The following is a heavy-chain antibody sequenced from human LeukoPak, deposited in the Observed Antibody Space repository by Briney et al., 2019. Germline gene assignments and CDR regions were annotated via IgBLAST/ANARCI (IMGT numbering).Heavy chain of an antibody. CDR3: AGHYDSSGTNMWGYYWYRMDV. D-gene: IGHD3-22*01. Sequence: GASVKVSCKASGGTFSNYGINWVRQAPGQGLEWMGRIIPLFAIANYAQKFQGRVTITADKSTSTAYMELSSLRSEDTAVYYCAGHYDSSGTNMWGYYWYRMDVWGQGTTVTVSS. CDR1: GGTFSNYG. J-gene: IGHJ6*02. CDR2: IIPLFAIA. V-gene: IGHV1-69*04.